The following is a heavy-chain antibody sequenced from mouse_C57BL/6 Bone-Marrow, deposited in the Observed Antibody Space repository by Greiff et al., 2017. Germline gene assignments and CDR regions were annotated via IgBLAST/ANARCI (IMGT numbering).Heavy chain of an antibody. V-gene: IGHV3-6*01. J-gene: IGHJ4*01. Sequence: DVQLQESGPGLVKPSQSLSLTCSVTGYSITSGYYWNWIRQLPGNKLEWMGYISYDGSNNYNPSLKNRISITRDTSKNQFFLKLNSVTTEDTATYYCARAPPYYYGSSYPYAMDYWGQGTSVTVSS. CDR1: GYSITSGYY. D-gene: IGHD1-1*01. CDR2: ISYDGSN. CDR3: ARAPPYYYGSSYPYAMDY.